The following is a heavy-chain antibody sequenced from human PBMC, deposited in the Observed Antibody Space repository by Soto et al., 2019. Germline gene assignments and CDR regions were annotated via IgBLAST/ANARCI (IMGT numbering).Heavy chain of an antibody. CDR1: GFTFSSYS. J-gene: IGHJ2*01. V-gene: IGHV3-21*01. Sequence: SLRLSCAASGFTFSSYSMNWVRQAPGKGLEWVSSISSSSTYIYYADSLKGRFTISRDSAKNSLYLQMNSLRAEDTAVYYCARLLEGDYWYFDLWGRGTLVTVSS. CDR3: ARLLEGDYWYFDL. D-gene: IGHD1-1*01. CDR2: ISSSSTYI.